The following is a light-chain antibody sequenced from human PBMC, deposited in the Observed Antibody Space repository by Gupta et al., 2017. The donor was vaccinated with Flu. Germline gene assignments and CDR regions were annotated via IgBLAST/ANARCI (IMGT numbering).Light chain of an antibody. CDR1: QSVLYSSNNKNY. Sequence: DIVMTQSPDSLAVSLGERATINCKSSQSVLYSSNNKNYLAWYQQRPGQPPKLLIYCASTRESGVPDRFSGSGSGTDFALTISSLQAEDVATYYCQQYLTIPRTFGQGTKVEIK. CDR2: CAS. V-gene: IGKV4-1*01. J-gene: IGKJ1*01. CDR3: QQYLTIPRT.